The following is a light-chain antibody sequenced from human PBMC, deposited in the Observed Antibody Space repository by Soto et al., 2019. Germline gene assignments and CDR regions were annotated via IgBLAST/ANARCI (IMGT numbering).Light chain of an antibody. Sequence: EIVLTQSPGTLSLSPGESATLSCRASQSLTSNFLAWYQQKPGQAPRLLVYAASSRATGIPDTFSVSGSGTVFNLTISRVEPEDLEVYYCQKYDTSPPQYTFGQGTKLETK. CDR3: QKYDTSPPQYT. V-gene: IGKV3-20*01. CDR2: AAS. J-gene: IGKJ2*01. CDR1: QSLTSNF.